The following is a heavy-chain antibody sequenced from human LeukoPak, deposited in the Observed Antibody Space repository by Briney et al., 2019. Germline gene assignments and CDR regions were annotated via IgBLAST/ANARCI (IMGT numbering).Heavy chain of an antibody. CDR1: GNYW. V-gene: IGHV3-74*01. D-gene: IGHD3-10*01. Sequence: GGSLRLSCAASGNYWMHWVRQAPGKGLVWVSHINGDGSWTTYADSVKGRFTISKDNAKNTLYLQMNSLRAEDTAMYYCARDYGRSRDYGMDVWGQGTTVTVSS. CDR3: ARDYGRSRDYGMDV. J-gene: IGHJ6*02. CDR2: INGDGSWT.